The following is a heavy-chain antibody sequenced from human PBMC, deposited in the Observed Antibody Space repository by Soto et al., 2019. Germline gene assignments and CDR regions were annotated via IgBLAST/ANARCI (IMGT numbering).Heavy chain of an antibody. Sequence: PGESLKISCKGSGYSFTSYWISWVRQMPGKGLEWMGRIDPSDSYTNYSPSFQGHVTISSDKSKNTLYFQLSSLRIEDTAVYYCTRDGRGLGRLSLFEYWGQGVLVTVSS. V-gene: IGHV5-10-1*01. CDR1: GYSFTSYW. CDR3: TRDGRGLGRLSLFEY. CDR2: IDPSDSYT. J-gene: IGHJ4*02. D-gene: IGHD2-21*02.